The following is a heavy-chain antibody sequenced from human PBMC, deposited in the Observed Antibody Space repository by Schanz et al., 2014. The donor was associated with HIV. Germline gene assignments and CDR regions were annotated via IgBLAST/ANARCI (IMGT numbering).Heavy chain of an antibody. J-gene: IGHJ3*02. Sequence: QVQLGQSGAEGKKPGSSGKVSCKASGGTFSRHAINWVRKAPEKGLEWMGGIIPLFGPTNYAQKFQGRVTITADESTSTAYMELSSLRSEDTAVYYCASGRFDTVIWWGDAFLIWGRGTMVTVSS. D-gene: IGHD5-18*01. CDR3: ASGRFDTVIWWGDAFLI. V-gene: IGHV1-69*01. CDR1: GGTFSRHA. CDR2: IIPLFGPT.